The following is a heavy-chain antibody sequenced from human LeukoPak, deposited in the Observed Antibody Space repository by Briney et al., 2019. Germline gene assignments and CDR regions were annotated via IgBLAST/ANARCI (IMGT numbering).Heavy chain of an antibody. CDR3: AKDTDFGDGYLEDDY. CDR2: ISGSGGST. J-gene: IGHJ4*02. CDR1: GFTFSSYA. Sequence: QSGGSLRLSCAASGFTFSSYAMSWVRQAPGKGLEWVSAISGSGGSTYYADSVKGRFTISRDNSKNTLYLQMNSLRAEDTAVYYCAKDTDFGDGYLEDDYWGQGTLVTVSS. D-gene: IGHD5-24*01. V-gene: IGHV3-23*01.